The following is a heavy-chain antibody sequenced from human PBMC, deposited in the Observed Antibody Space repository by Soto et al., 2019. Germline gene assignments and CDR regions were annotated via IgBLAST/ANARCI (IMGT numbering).Heavy chain of an antibody. CDR2: IKQDGSEK. Sequence: GGSLRLSCAASGFTFSSYWMSWVRQAPGKGLEWVANIKQDGSEKYYVDSVKGRFTISRDNAKNSLYMQLNSLRAEDTAVYYCVSGTWGFFPSAFDIWGQGTMVTVSS. D-gene: IGHD3-3*01. CDR1: GFTFSSYW. V-gene: IGHV3-7*01. CDR3: VSGTWGFFPSAFDI. J-gene: IGHJ3*02.